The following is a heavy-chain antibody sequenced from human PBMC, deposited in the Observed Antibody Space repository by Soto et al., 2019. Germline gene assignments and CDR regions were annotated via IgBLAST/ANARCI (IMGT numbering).Heavy chain of an antibody. V-gene: IGHV3-30-3*01. CDR2: ISYDGSNK. J-gene: IGHJ4*02. Sequence: QVQLVESGGGVVQPGRSLRLSCAASGFTFSSYAMHWVRQAPGKGLEWVAVISYDGSNKYYADSVKGRFTISRDNSKNTLYLQRNSLRAEDTAVYYCAGEGIYYDSSGYIDYWGQGTLVTVSS. CDR1: GFTFSSYA. CDR3: AGEGIYYDSSGYIDY. D-gene: IGHD3-22*01.